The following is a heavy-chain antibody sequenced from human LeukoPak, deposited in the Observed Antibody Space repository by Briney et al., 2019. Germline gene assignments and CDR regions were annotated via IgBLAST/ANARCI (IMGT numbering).Heavy chain of an antibody. J-gene: IGHJ3*02. CDR3: ARSAVWSGSPWGI. D-gene: IGHD3-3*01. V-gene: IGHV4-59*01. CDR2: IYYSGST. CDR1: GGSISSYY. Sequence: SETLSLTCTVSGGSISSYYWSWIRQPPGKGLEWIGYIYYSGSTNYNPSLKSRVTISVDTSKNQFSLKLSSVTAADTAVYYCARSAVWSGSPWGIWGQGTMVTVSS.